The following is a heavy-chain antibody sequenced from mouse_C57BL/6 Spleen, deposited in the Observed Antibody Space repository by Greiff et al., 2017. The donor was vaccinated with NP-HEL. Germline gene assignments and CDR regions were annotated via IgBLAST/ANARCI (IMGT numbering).Heavy chain of an antibody. Sequence: DVKLVESGGGLVKPGGSLKLSCAASGFTFSDYGMHWVRQAPEKGLEWVAYISSGSSTIYYADTVKGRFTISRDNAKNTLFLQMTSLRSEDTAMYYCARFYSNGFYAMDYWGQGTSVTVSS. V-gene: IGHV5-17*01. D-gene: IGHD2-5*01. CDR2: ISSGSSTI. CDR3: ARFYSNGFYAMDY. CDR1: GFTFSDYG. J-gene: IGHJ4*01.